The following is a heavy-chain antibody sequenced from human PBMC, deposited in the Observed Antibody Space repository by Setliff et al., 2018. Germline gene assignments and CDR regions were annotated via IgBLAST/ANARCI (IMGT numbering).Heavy chain of an antibody. J-gene: IGHJ4*02. V-gene: IGHV3-7*01. CDR3: FGAGTCSY. D-gene: IGHD3-10*01. CDR2: INPDGSEK. CDR1: SSGSYY. Sequence: SSGSYYWSWIRQPAGKGLEWLASINPDGSEKYYVDSVKGRFTISRDNAKNSLSLQMNSLRTEDTAVYYCFGAGTCSYWGQETLVTVSS.